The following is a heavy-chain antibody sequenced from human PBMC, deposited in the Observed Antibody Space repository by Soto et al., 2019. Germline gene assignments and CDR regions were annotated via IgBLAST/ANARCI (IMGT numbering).Heavy chain of an antibody. Sequence: KQSQTLSLTCAVYGGSFSGYYWSWIRQAPGKGLEWIGEIDHSGSTNYNPSRKSRVTISVDTSKNQFSLKLSSVTAADTAVYYCARGLKYSGNYYVDDAFDIWGQGTMVTVSS. CDR3: ARGLKYSGNYYVDDAFDI. D-gene: IGHD1-26*01. J-gene: IGHJ3*02. V-gene: IGHV4-34*01. CDR2: IDHSGST. CDR1: GGSFSGYY.